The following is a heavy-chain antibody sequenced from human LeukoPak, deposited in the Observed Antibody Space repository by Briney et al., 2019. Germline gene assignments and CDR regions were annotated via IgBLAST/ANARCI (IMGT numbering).Heavy chain of an antibody. CDR1: GFTFSSYG. J-gene: IGHJ5*02. D-gene: IGHD3-3*01. CDR3: AKDWSDFWSGYHRLDP. CDR2: IRYDGSNK. Sequence: GGSLRLSCAASGFTFSSYGMHWVRQAPGKGLEWVAFIRYDGSNKYYADSVKGRFTISRDNSKNTLYLQMNSLRAEDTAVYYCAKDWSDFWSGYHRLDPWGQGTLVTVSS. V-gene: IGHV3-30*02.